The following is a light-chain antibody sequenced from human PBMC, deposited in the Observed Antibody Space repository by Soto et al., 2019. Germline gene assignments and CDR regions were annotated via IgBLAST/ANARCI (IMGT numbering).Light chain of an antibody. CDR1: QSISSSY. CDR3: QQYGSSRT. Sequence: EIVLTQSPGTLSLSPGKRATLSCRASQSISSSYLAWYQQRPGQAPRLLIYGASSRATGIPDRFSGSGSGTDFTLTISRLEPEDFAVYYCQQYGSSRTFGQGTKVDI. CDR2: GAS. J-gene: IGKJ1*01. V-gene: IGKV3-20*01.